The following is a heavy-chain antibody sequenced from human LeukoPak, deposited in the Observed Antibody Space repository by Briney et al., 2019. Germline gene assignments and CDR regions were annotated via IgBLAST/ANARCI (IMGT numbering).Heavy chain of an antibody. J-gene: IGHJ4*02. V-gene: IGHV3-30*18. CDR1: GFTFSSYG. CDR2: ISYDGSNK. CDR3: AKGGDHYDFWSGYYLDY. D-gene: IGHD3-3*01. Sequence: GGSLRLSCAASGFTFSSYGMHWVRQAPGKGLEWVAVISYDGSNKYYADSVKGRFTISRDNSKNTLYLQMNSLRAEDTAVYYCAKGGDHYDFWSGYYLDYWGQGTLVTVSS.